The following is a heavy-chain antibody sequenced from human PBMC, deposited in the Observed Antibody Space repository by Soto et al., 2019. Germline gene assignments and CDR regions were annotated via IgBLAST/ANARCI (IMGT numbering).Heavy chain of an antibody. D-gene: IGHD1-26*01. CDR2: MYHSVST. CDR1: GGSISSTNW. Sequence: QVQLQESGPGLVKPSGTLSLTCAVSGGSISSTNWWTWVRQPPGKGLEWIGNMYHSVSTNYNPSLKSRVDISVDKSQKQFSLKLNSVTAADTAVYFCAGDRSSGTYYGSYGVFDIWGQGTMVTVSS. J-gene: IGHJ3*02. V-gene: IGHV4-4*02. CDR3: AGDRSSGTYYGSYGVFDI.